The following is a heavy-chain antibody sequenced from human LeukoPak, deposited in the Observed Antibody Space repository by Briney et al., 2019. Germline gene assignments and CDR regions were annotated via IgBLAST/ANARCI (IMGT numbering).Heavy chain of an antibody. Sequence: ASVKVSCKASGYTFTSYGISWVRQAPGQGLEWMGWISAYNGNTNYALKLQGRVTMTTDTSTSTAYMELRSLRSDDTAVYYCARDLVGYCSSTSCYDVRGGYWGQGTLVTVSS. D-gene: IGHD2-2*03. J-gene: IGHJ4*02. CDR2: ISAYNGNT. CDR1: GYTFTSYG. CDR3: ARDLVGYCSSTSCYDVRGGY. V-gene: IGHV1-18*01.